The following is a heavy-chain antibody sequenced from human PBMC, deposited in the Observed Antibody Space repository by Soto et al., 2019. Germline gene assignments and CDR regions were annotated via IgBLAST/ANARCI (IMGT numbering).Heavy chain of an antibody. D-gene: IGHD6-13*01. CDR3: ARRERAAGTDWWFDP. CDR2: IYYSGST. CDR1: GGSISSSSFH. J-gene: IGHJ5*02. V-gene: IGHV4-39*01. Sequence: QLQLQESGPGLVKPSETLSLTCTVSGGSISSSSFHWGWIRQPPGKGLEWIGSIYYSGSTYYSPTLKRRVPISVDTSKYQFSLKLRSVTAADTAVYYCARRERAAGTDWWFDPWGQGTLVTVSS.